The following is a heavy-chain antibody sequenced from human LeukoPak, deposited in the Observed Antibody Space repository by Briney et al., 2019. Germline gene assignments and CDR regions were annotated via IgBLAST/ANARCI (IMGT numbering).Heavy chain of an antibody. D-gene: IGHD5-18*01. CDR2: ISGSGGST. CDR3: AGGRWIQLWSNRLDY. CDR1: GFTFGSYG. V-gene: IGHV3-23*01. Sequence: GGSLRLSCAASGFTFGSYGMSWVRRAPGKGLEWVSAISGSGGSTYYADSVKGRFTISRDNSKNTLYLQMNSLRAEDTAVYYCAGGRWIQLWSNRLDYWGQGTLVTVSS. J-gene: IGHJ4*02.